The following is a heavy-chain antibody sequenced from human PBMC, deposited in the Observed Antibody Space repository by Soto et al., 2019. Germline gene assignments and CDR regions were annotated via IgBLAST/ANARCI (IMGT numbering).Heavy chain of an antibody. J-gene: IGHJ6*02. Sequence: GGSLRLSCAASGFTFSSYAMSWVRQAPGKGLEWVSAISGSGGSTYYADSVKGRFTISRDNSKNTLYLQMNSLRAEDTAVYYCANVSIVGKIDYYYGMDVWGQGTTVTVSS. CDR2: ISGSGGST. CDR1: GFTFSSYA. V-gene: IGHV3-23*01. D-gene: IGHD1-26*01. CDR3: ANVSIVGKIDYYYGMDV.